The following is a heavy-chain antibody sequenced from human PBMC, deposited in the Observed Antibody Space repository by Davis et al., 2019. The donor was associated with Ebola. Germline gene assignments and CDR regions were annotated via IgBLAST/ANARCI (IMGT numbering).Heavy chain of an antibody. CDR2: IYYSGST. CDR3: ARGSNYDFWSGLGYYYYGMDV. D-gene: IGHD3-3*01. J-gene: IGHJ6*02. V-gene: IGHV4-31*03. CDR1: GGSISSGGYY. Sequence: SETLSLTCTVSGGSISSGGYYWSWIRQHPGKGLEWIGYIYYSGSTYYNPSLKSRVTISVDTSKNQFSLKLSSVTAADTAVYYCARGSNYDFWSGLGYYYYGMDVWGQGTTVTVSS.